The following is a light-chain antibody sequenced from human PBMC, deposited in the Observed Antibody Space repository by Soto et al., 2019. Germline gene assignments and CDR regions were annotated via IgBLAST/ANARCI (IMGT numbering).Light chain of an antibody. CDR3: QQRANWPLT. J-gene: IGKJ4*01. CDR2: DTS. V-gene: IGKV3-11*01. CDR1: QSVINY. Sequence: EIVLTQSPATLSLSPGERATLSCRASQSVINYLAWYQQKPGQAPRLLIYDTSNRATGIPARFSGSGSGTDFTLILRSLEPEDFAVYYCQQRANWPLTFGGGTKVEIK.